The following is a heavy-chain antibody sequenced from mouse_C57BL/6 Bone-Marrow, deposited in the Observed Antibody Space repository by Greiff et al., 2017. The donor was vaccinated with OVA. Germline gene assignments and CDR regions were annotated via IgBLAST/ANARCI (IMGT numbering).Heavy chain of an antibody. CDR3: TRWGYSNYYFDY. Sequence: EVKVVESGTVLARPGASVKMSCKTSGYTFTSYWMHWVKQRPGQGLEWIGAIYPGNSDTSYNQKFKGKAKLTAVTSASTAYMELSSLTNEDSAVYYCTRWGYSNYYFDYWGQGTTLTVSS. D-gene: IGHD2-5*01. CDR1: GYTFTSYW. V-gene: IGHV1-5*01. CDR2: IYPGNSDT. J-gene: IGHJ2*01.